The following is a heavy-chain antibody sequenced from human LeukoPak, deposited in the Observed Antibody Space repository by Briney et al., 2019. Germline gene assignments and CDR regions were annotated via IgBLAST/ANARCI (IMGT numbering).Heavy chain of an antibody. D-gene: IGHD5-24*01. CDR3: ARDLDGYNSYYFDY. Sequence: ASVKVSCKASGYTFTGYYMHWVRQAPGQGLEWMGWINPNSGGTNYAQKFQGRVTMTRDTSISTAYMELSRLRSDDTAVYYCARDLDGYNSYYFDYWGQGTLSPSPQ. CDR2: INPNSGGT. J-gene: IGHJ4*02. CDR1: GYTFTGYY. V-gene: IGHV1-2*02.